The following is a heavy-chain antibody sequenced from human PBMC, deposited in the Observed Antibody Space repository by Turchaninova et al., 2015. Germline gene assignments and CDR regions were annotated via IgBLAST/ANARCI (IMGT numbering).Heavy chain of an antibody. V-gene: IGHV1-2*06. D-gene: IGHD2-21*01. CDR1: GDSSPNYY. CDR2: INPDSGVT. Sequence: QVQLAQSGAGGSKPGASMKVDGITSGDSSPNYYIHGGPQAPGQGREWMGRINPDSGVTNYAQKFQDRVTMTRDTSITTAYMELSSLRSDDTAVYYCARDLSLCSGGDCYPMSEYLQHWGQGTLVTVSS. CDR3: ARDLSLCSGGDCYPMSEYLQH. J-gene: IGHJ1*01.